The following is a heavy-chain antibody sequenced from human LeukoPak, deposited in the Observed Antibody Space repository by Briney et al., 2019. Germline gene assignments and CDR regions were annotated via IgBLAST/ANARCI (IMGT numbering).Heavy chain of an antibody. CDR3: AKGLRGERNYYYYAMDV. CDR1: GFTFSIYA. V-gene: IGHV3-23*01. D-gene: IGHD4-17*01. J-gene: IGHJ6*02. CDR2: ISGSGGDT. Sequence: PGGPLRLSCAASGFTFSIYAMSWVRQAPGKGLEWVSTISGSGGDTYYAGSVKGRFTISRDNSKNTLYLQMNSLRAEDTAVYYCAKGLRGERNYYYYAMDVWGQGTTVTVSS.